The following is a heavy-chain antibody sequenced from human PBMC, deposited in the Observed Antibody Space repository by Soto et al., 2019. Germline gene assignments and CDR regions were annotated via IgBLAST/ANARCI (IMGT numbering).Heavy chain of an antibody. J-gene: IGHJ6*02. CDR1: GYRFTNYW. D-gene: IGHD5-12*01. CDR2: IYPGDSDT. Sequence: GESLKISCKGSGYRFTNYWIGWVRQMLGKGLEWMGIIYPGDSDTRYSASFQGQVTISADKSITTAYLQWSSLKASDSAMYYCARSAWDINDGMDVWGQGTTVTVSS. CDR3: ARSAWDINDGMDV. V-gene: IGHV5-51*01.